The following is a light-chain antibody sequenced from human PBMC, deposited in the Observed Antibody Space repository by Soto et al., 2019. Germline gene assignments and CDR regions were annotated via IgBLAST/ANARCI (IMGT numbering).Light chain of an antibody. CDR2: GAS. V-gene: IGKV3-20*01. Sequence: EIVLTQSPGTLSLSPGERATLSCRASQSVRSSYLAWYQQKPGQAPRLLIYGASTRATGIPDRFSGSGSGTDFTLTIGRLEPEDLAVYYCQQYDSSPRTFGQGTKVDIK. CDR1: QSVRSSY. CDR3: QQYDSSPRT. J-gene: IGKJ1*01.